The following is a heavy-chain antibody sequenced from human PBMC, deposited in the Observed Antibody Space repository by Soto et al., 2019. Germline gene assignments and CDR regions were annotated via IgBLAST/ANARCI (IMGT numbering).Heavy chain of an antibody. V-gene: IGHV3-23*01. CDR2: ISGSGGST. CDR3: AKDIGELPIFDY. J-gene: IGHJ4*02. D-gene: IGHD1-26*01. Sequence: GGSPRLSCAASGFTFSSYAMSWVRQAPGKGLEWVSAISGSGGSTYYPDSVKGRFTISRDNSKNTLYLQMNSLRAEDTAVYYCAKDIGELPIFDYWGQGTLVTVSS. CDR1: GFTFSSYA.